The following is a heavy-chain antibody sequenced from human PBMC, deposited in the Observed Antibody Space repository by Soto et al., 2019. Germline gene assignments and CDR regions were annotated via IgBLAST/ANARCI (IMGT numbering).Heavy chain of an antibody. Sequence: GSLRLSCAVSVFSFTNYEMNWVRQAPGKGLEWIAYIGLSGDTIYYADSVKGRFTISRDHAKNSLELQMNSLRADDTALYYCARESFSASPNFFDYWGRGTQVTVSS. CDR3: ARESFSASPNFFDY. CDR1: VFSFTNYE. CDR2: IGLSGDTI. D-gene: IGHD3-16*01. V-gene: IGHV3-48*03. J-gene: IGHJ4*02.